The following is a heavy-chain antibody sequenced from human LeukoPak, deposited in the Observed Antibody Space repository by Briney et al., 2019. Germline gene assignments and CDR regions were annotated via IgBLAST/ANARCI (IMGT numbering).Heavy chain of an antibody. D-gene: IGHD3-10*01. CDR2: ISAYNGNT. CDR1: GYTFTSYG. J-gene: IGHJ4*02. CDR3: ARRDYHGSGSYYYFDY. Sequence: GASVKVSCKASGYTFTSYGISWVRQAPGQGLEWMGWISAYNGNTNYAQKLQGRVTMTTDTSTSTAYMELRSLRSDDTAVYYCARRDYHGSGSYYYFDYWGQGTLVTVSS. V-gene: IGHV1-18*04.